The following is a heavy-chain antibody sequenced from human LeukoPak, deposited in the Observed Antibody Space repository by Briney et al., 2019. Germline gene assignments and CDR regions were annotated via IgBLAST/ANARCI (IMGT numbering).Heavy chain of an antibody. Sequence: GGSLRLSCAASGFTFSSYAMHWVRQAPGKGLEWVANIKQDGSEKYYVDSVKGRFTISRDNAKNSLYLQMNTLRAEDTAMYYCAKDAQPRSRWFDPWGQGTLVTVSS. CDR2: IKQDGSEK. CDR3: AKDAQPRSRWFDP. D-gene: IGHD3-16*01. V-gene: IGHV3-7*03. CDR1: GFTFSSYA. J-gene: IGHJ5*02.